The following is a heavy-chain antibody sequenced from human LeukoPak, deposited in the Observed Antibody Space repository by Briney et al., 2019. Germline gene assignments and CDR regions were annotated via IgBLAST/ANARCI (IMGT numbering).Heavy chain of an antibody. CDR2: INPNSGGT. V-gene: IGHV1-2*02. Sequence: ASVKVSCKASGYTFTGNYMHWVRQAPGQGLEWMGWINPNSGGTNYAQKFQGRVTMTTDTSTSTAYMELRSLRSDDTAVYYCARGGVQLERRDLDYWGQGTLVTVSS. CDR3: ARGGVQLERRDLDY. D-gene: IGHD1-1*01. CDR1: GYTFTGNY. J-gene: IGHJ4*02.